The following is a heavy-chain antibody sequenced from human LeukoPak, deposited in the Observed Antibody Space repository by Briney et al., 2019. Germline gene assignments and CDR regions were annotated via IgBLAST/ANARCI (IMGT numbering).Heavy chain of an antibody. CDR2: IYYSGST. Sequence: SETLSLTCIVSGGSISSSSYYWGWIRQPPGKGLEWIGSIYYSGSTYYNPSLKSRVTISVDTSKNQFSLKLSSVTAADTAVYYCARLDYYDSTDEYKWGQGTLVTVSS. V-gene: IGHV4-39*01. CDR3: ARLDYYDSTDEYK. D-gene: IGHD3-22*01. J-gene: IGHJ4*02. CDR1: GGSISSSSYY.